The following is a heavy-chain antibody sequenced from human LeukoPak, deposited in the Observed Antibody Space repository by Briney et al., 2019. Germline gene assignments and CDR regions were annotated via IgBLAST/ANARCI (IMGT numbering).Heavy chain of an antibody. CDR1: GFTFSSYS. Sequence: GGSLRLSCAASGFTFSSYSMNWVRQAPGKGLEWVAFIRYDGSNKYYADSVKGRFTISRDNSKNTLYLQMNSLRAEDTAVYYCAKDRGSYPGMDVWGKGTTVTISS. D-gene: IGHD1-26*01. CDR2: IRYDGSNK. V-gene: IGHV3-30*02. J-gene: IGHJ6*04. CDR3: AKDRGSYPGMDV.